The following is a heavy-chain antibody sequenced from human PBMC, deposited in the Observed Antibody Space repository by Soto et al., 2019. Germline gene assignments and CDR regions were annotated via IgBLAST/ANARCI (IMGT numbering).Heavy chain of an antibody. CDR3: AREGPIRVATIRGPNYYYYYMDV. Sequence: GASVKVSCKASGYTFTSYYMHWVRQAPGQRLERMGIINPSNGNTRYSQKLQGRVTITRDTSASTDYMELSSLRSEDTAVYYCAREGPIRVATIRGPNYYYYYMDVWGKGTTVTVSS. D-gene: IGHD5-12*01. V-gene: IGHV1-46*01. CDR2: INPSNGNT. J-gene: IGHJ6*03. CDR1: GYTFTSYY.